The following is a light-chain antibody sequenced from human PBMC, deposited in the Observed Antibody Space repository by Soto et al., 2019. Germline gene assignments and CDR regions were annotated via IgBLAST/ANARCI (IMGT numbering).Light chain of an antibody. Sequence: DIQMTQSPSSLSASVGDRVTITCRASQSISSYLNWYQQKPGKAPKLLIYAASSLQSGVPSRFSGSGSGTDFTLTISSMQPEDFANYYCQQSHSTPWTFGQGTKVDIK. J-gene: IGKJ1*01. V-gene: IGKV1-39*01. CDR1: QSISSY. CDR3: QQSHSTPWT. CDR2: AAS.